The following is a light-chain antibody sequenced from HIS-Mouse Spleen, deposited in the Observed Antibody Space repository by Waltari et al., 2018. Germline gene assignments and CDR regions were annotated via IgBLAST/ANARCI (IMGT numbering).Light chain of an antibody. CDR3: CSYAGSYGV. J-gene: IGLJ3*02. CDR1: SSDVGGDNY. CDR2: DVS. Sequence: QSALTQPRSVSGSPGQSVTISCTVTSSDVGGDNYVSWYQHHPGKAPKLMIYDVSKRPSGVPDRFSGSKSGNTASLTISGLQAEDEADYYCCSYAGSYGVFGGGTKLTVL. V-gene: IGLV2-11*01.